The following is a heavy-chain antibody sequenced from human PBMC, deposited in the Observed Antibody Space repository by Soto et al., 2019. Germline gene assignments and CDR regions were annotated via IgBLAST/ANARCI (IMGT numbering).Heavy chain of an antibody. D-gene: IGHD2-15*01. Sequence: SETLSLTCTVSGGSISSSSYYWGWIRQPPGKGLEWIGSIYYSGSTYYNPSLKSRVTISVDTSKNQFSLKLSSATAADTAVYYCARGDCSGGSCYALDYWGQGTLVTISS. CDR2: IYYSGST. J-gene: IGHJ4*02. V-gene: IGHV4-39*01. CDR3: ARGDCSGGSCYALDY. CDR1: GGSISSSSYY.